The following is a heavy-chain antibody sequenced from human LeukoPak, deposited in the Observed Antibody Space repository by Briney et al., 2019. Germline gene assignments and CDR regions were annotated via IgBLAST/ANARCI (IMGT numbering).Heavy chain of an antibody. D-gene: IGHD1-26*01. CDR3: ASDSPAGSNWPSEPTFDY. Sequence: GGSLRLSCAASGFTFSTYWMTWVRQAPGKGLEWVADIKQDGSQTYYVDSVKGRFTISRDNAKNSVYLQMDSLRGDDTAVYYCASDSPAGSNWPSEPTFDYWGQGNLVTVSS. CDR2: IKQDGSQT. J-gene: IGHJ4*02. V-gene: IGHV3-7*04. CDR1: GFTFSTYW.